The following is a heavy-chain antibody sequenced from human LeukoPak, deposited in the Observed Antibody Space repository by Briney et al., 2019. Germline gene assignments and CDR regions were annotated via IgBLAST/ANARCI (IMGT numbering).Heavy chain of an antibody. V-gene: IGHV4-38-2*02. CDR3: ASDDILTGFDY. CDR1: GYSISSGYY. D-gene: IGHD3-9*01. J-gene: IGHJ4*02. Sequence: SETLSLTCTVSGYSISSGYYWGWIRQPPGKGLEWIGSIYHSGSTYYNPSLKSRVTISVDKSKNQFSLKLSSVTAADTAVYYCASDDILTGFDYWGQGTLVTVSS. CDR2: IYHSGST.